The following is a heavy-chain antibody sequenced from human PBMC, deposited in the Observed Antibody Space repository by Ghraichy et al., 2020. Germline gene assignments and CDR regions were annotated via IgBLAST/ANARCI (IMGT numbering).Heavy chain of an antibody. V-gene: IGHV3-7*01. Sequence: GGSLRLSCAASGLTFSSDWMTWVRQAPGKGLEWVANINPDGSETYYVDSVKGRFTISRDNTKNSLHLQMNSLRAEDTAVYYCARYYDGSGHFDAFDIWGQGTLVTDSS. CDR1: GLTFSSDW. CDR2: INPDGSET. CDR3: ARYYDGSGHFDAFDI. J-gene: IGHJ3*02. D-gene: IGHD3-22*01.